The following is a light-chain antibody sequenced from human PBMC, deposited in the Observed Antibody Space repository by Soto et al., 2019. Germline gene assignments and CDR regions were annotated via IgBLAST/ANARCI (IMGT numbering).Light chain of an antibody. J-gene: IGKJ2*02. Sequence: DIQMTQSPSSLSSSLGERVTITCRASQSITTYLNWYRQKPGKAPKLLIYAASSLQSGVPSRFSGSGSETEFTLTISSLQPDDFATYYCQQYNSYCTFGQGTKVDIK. CDR2: AAS. CDR1: QSITTY. V-gene: IGKV1-39*01. CDR3: QQYNSYCT.